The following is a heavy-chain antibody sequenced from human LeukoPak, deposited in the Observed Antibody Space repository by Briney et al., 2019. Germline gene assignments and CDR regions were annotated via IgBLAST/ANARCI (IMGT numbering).Heavy chain of an antibody. J-gene: IGHJ4*02. CDR2: ISYDGSNK. V-gene: IGHV3-30*04. CDR3: ARDIYSSGWFETPLDY. CDR1: GFTFSSYA. Sequence: PGRSLRLSCAASGFTFSSYAMHWVRQAPGKGLEWVAVISYDGSNKYYADSVKGRFTISRDNSKNTLYLQMNSLRAEDTAVYYCARDIYSSGWFETPLDYWGQGTLVTVSP. D-gene: IGHD6-19*01.